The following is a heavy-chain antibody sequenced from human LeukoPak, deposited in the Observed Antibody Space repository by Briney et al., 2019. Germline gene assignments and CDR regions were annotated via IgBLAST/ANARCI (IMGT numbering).Heavy chain of an antibody. CDR2: INSDGSST. D-gene: IGHD2-21*01. V-gene: IGHV3-74*01. CDR1: GFTFSSYW. CDR3: ARDRAAYCGGDCYSYGMDV. Sequence: GGSLRLSCAASGFTFSSYWMHWVRQAPGKGLVWVSRINSDGSSTSYADPVKGRFTISRDNAKNTLYLQMNSLRAEDTAVYYCARDRAAYCGGDCYSYGMDVWGQGTTVTVSS. J-gene: IGHJ6*02.